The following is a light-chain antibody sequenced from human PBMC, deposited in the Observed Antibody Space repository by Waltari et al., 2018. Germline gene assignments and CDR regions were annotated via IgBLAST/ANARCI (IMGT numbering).Light chain of an antibody. Sequence: SSELTQDPAVSVALGQTVRITCQGDSLKSYYANWHQQKPGKAPILLVFGQNNRPSGIPDRFSGSTSGDTASLTITGARAEDDADYYCSCRENTGFHWVFGGGTKLTVL. V-gene: IGLV3-19*01. CDR1: SLKSYY. CDR2: GQN. CDR3: SCRENTGFHWV. J-gene: IGLJ3*02.